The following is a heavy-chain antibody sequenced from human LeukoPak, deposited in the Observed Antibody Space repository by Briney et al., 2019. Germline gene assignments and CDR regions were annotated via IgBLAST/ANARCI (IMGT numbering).Heavy chain of an antibody. CDR1: GGSISSYY. CDR2: IYYSGST. CDR3: ARDYGDYAGGGWFDP. J-gene: IGHJ5*02. Sequence: SETLSLTCTVSGGSISSYYRSWIRQPPGKGLEWIGYIYYSGSTNYNPSLKSRVTISVDTSKDQFSLKLSSVTAADTAVYYCARDYGDYAGGGWFDPWGQGTLVTVSS. D-gene: IGHD4-17*01. V-gene: IGHV4-59*01.